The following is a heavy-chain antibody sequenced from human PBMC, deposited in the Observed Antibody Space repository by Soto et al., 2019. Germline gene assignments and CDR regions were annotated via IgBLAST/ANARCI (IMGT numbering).Heavy chain of an antibody. CDR1: GYSFTSYW. CDR2: IYPGDSDT. Sequence: XXSLKISFKGSGYSFTSYWIGWVLQMPGKGLEWMGIIYPGDSDTRYSPSFQGQVTISRDNAKNSLYLQMNSMKDEDMAIYYCARDSHFGYGMDVWGQGTTVTVSS. CDR3: ARDSHFGYGMDV. D-gene: IGHD2-15*01. J-gene: IGHJ6*02. V-gene: IGHV5-51*01.